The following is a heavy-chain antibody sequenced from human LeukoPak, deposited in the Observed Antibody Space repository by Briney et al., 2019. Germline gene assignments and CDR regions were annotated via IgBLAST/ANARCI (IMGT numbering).Heavy chain of an antibody. CDR1: GFTFSDYY. Sequence: PGGSLRLSCAASGFTFSDYYMNWIRQAPGKGLEWVSYISSGGSSIYYADSVKGRFTISRDNAKSSLYMQMNSLRAEDTAVYYCARGDWYSFDYWGQETLVTVSS. D-gene: IGHD6-19*01. CDR2: ISSGGSSI. J-gene: IGHJ4*02. V-gene: IGHV3-11*01. CDR3: ARGDWYSFDY.